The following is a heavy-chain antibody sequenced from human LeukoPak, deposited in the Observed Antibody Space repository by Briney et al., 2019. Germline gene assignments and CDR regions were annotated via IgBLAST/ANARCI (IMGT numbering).Heavy chain of an antibody. Sequence: GGSLRLSCAASGFTFSSYSMNWVRQAPGKGLEWVSSISSSSSYIYYADSVKGRFTTSRDNAKNSLYLQMNSLRAEDTAVYYCARDKTSFTIGHAFDPWGQGTLVTVSS. CDR3: ARDKTSFTIGHAFDP. J-gene: IGHJ5*02. CDR1: GFTFSSYS. D-gene: IGHD3-3*01. V-gene: IGHV3-21*01. CDR2: ISSSSSYI.